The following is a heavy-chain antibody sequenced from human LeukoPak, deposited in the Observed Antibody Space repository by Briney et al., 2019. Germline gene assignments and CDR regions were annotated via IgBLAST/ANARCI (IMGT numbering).Heavy chain of an antibody. CDR2: IYPRGGRT. CDR1: GYTFTIYY. Sequence: ASVKVSCKASGYTFTIYYIHWVRQAPGQGLEWMGIIYPRGGRTSYAQKFQGRLTMSRDMSTSTVYMDLSSLTSEDTAVYYCARGSGWYDYWGQGTLVTVSS. D-gene: IGHD6-19*01. CDR3: ARGSGWYDY. J-gene: IGHJ4*02. V-gene: IGHV1-46*01.